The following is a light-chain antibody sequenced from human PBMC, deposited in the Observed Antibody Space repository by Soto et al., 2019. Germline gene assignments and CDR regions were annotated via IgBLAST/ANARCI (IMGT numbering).Light chain of an antibody. CDR2: EVS. V-gene: IGLV2-8*01. J-gene: IGLJ3*02. Sequence: QSVLTQPPSASGSPGQSVTISCTGTSSDVGGYKYVSWYQQHPGKAPKLMIYEVSKRPSRVPDRFSGSKSGNTASLTVSGLQAEDEADYYCSSYAGRNNWVFGGGTKVTVL. CDR1: SSDVGGYKY. CDR3: SSYAGRNNWV.